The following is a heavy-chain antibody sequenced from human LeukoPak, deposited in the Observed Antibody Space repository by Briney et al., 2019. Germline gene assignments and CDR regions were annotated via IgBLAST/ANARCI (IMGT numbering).Heavy chain of an antibody. CDR3: AGDAKYSLDY. J-gene: IGHJ4*02. CDR2: ISSSSSYI. Sequence: GGSLRLSCAASGFTFSSYSMNWVRQAPGKGLEWVSSISSSSSYIYYADSVKGRFTMTRDNAKNSLYLQMKSLRSEDRAVYSCAGDAKYSLDYWGQGTLVTVSS. D-gene: IGHD5-18*01. V-gene: IGHV3-21*01. CDR1: GFTFSSYS.